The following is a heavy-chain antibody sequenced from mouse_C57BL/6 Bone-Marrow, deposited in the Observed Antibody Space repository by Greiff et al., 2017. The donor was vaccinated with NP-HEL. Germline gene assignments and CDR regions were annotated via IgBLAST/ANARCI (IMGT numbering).Heavy chain of an antibody. Sequence: VKLQESGAELVRPGTSVKMSCKASGYTFTNYWIGWAKQRPGHGLEWIGDIYPGGGYTNYNEKFKGKATLTADKSSSTAYIQFSSLTSEDSAIYYCARSNDHYWYFDVWGTGTTVTVSS. CDR2: IYPGGGYT. CDR3: ARSNDHYWYFDV. V-gene: IGHV1-63*01. J-gene: IGHJ1*03. CDR1: GYTFTNYW.